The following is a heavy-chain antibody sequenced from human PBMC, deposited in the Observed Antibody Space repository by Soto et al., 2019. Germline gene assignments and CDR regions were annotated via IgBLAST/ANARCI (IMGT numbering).Heavy chain of an antibody. CDR2: ISGSGGST. V-gene: IGHV3-23*01. CDR1: GFTFSSYW. J-gene: IGHJ4*02. D-gene: IGHD3-22*01. Sequence: GGSLRLSCAASGFTFSSYWMSWVRQAPGKGLEWVSAISGSGGSTYYADSVKGRFTISRDNSKNTLYLQMNSLRAEDTAVYYCAKLLTYYYDSSGYYDYWGQGTLVTVSS. CDR3: AKLLTYYYDSSGYYDY.